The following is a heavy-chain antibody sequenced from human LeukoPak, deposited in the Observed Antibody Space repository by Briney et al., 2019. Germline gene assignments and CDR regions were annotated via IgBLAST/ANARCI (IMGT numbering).Heavy chain of an antibody. CDR1: GGSFSGYY. J-gene: IGHJ4*02. CDR2: INHSGST. Sequence: NPSETLSLTCAVYGGSFSGYYWSWIRQPPGKGLEWIGEINHSGSTNYNPSLKSRVTISVDTSKNQFSLKLSSVTAADTAVYYCARSGYSYGFDYWGQGTLVTVSS. V-gene: IGHV4-34*01. D-gene: IGHD5-18*01. CDR3: ARSGYSYGFDY.